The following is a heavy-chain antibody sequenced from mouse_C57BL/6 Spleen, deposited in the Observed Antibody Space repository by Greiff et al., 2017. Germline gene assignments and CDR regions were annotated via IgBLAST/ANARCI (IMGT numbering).Heavy chain of an antibody. J-gene: IGHJ1*03. Sequence: EVKLVESGGGLVQPGGSLKLSCAASGFTFSDYYMYWVRQTPEKRLEWVAYISNGGGSTYYPDTVKGRFTISRDNAKNTLYLQMSRLKSEDTAMYYCARHGVITTVVEGYFDVWGTGTTVTVAS. CDR1: GFTFSDYY. D-gene: IGHD1-1*01. CDR2: ISNGGGST. V-gene: IGHV5-12*01. CDR3: ARHGVITTVVEGYFDV.